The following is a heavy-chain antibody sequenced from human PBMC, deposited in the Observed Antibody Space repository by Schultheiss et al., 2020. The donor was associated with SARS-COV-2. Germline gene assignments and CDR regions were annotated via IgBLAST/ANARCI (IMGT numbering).Heavy chain of an antibody. Sequence: GGSLRLSCAASGFTFSSYAMSWVRQAPGKGLEWVSYISSSGSTIYYADSVKGRFTISRDNAKNSLYLQMNSLRAEDTAVYYCARDEAYSSGWYPIDYWGQGTLVTVSS. CDR2: ISSSGSTI. V-gene: IGHV3-48*03. D-gene: IGHD6-19*01. J-gene: IGHJ4*02. CDR3: ARDEAYSSGWYPIDY. CDR1: GFTFSSYA.